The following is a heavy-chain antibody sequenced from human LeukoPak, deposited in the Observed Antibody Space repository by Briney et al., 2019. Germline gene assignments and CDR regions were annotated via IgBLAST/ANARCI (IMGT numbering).Heavy chain of an antibody. CDR3: ATDTPRIAVAGTYYYYYYGMDV. CDR2: FDPEDGET. V-gene: IGHV1-24*01. Sequence: ASVKVSCEVSGYTLTELSMHWVRQGPGKGLEWMGGFDPEDGETIYAQKFQGRVTMTEDTSTDTAYMELSSLRSEDTAVYYCATDTPRIAVAGTYYYYYYGMDVWGQGTTVTVSS. CDR1: GYTLTELS. J-gene: IGHJ6*02. D-gene: IGHD6-19*01.